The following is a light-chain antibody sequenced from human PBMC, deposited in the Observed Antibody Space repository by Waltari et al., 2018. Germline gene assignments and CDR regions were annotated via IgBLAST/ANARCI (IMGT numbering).Light chain of an antibody. CDR1: QRVRSH. CDR3: QQRSNWPPLT. J-gene: IGKJ4*01. Sequence: EVVLTQSPATLSLSPGERATPPCRARQRVRSHLAWYQQNPGQPPRLLLYDASNRATGIPPRFSGSGSGTDFTLTISSLEPEDSAVYYCQQRSNWPPLTFGGGTKVEIK. CDR2: DAS. V-gene: IGKV3-11*01.